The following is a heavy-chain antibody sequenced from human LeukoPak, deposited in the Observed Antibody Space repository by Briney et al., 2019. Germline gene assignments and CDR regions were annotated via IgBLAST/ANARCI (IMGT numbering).Heavy chain of an antibody. CDR3: ARGQLKWLKNWFDP. CDR2: INHSGST. D-gene: IGHD6-19*01. CDR1: GGSFSGYY. J-gene: IGHJ5*02. V-gene: IGHV4-34*01. Sequence: SETLSLTCAVYGGSFSGYYWSWIRQPPGKGLEWIGEINHSGSTNYNPSLKSRVTISVDTSKNQFSLKLSSVTAADTAVYYCARGQLKWLKNWFDPWGQGTLVTVSS.